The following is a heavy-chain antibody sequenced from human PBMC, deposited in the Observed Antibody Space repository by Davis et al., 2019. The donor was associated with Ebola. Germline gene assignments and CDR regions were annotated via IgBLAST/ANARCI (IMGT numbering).Heavy chain of an antibody. CDR2: IYPGDSDT. J-gene: IGHJ3*02. D-gene: IGHD3-16*01. CDR3: ARRPRKEDLGVVLGSIRAFDI. Sequence: GESLKISCKGSGYSFTSYWIGWVRQMPGKGLEWMGIIYPGDSDTRYSPSFQGQVTISADKSISTAYLQWSSLKASDIAIYYCARRPRKEDLGVVLGSIRAFDIWGQGTMVTVSP. CDR1: GYSFTSYW. V-gene: IGHV5-51*01.